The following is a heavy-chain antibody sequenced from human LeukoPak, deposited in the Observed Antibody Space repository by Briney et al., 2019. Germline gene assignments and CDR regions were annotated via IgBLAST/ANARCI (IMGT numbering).Heavy chain of an antibody. J-gene: IGHJ4*02. Sequence: SETLSLTCTVSGGSISSSSYYWGWIRQPPGKGLEWIGSIYYSGSTYYNPSLKSRVTISVDTSKNQFSLKLSSVTAADTAVYYCASFVVVAATLDYWGQGTLDTVSS. CDR1: GGSISSSSYY. CDR2: IYYSGST. D-gene: IGHD2-15*01. CDR3: ASFVVVAATLDY. V-gene: IGHV4-39*01.